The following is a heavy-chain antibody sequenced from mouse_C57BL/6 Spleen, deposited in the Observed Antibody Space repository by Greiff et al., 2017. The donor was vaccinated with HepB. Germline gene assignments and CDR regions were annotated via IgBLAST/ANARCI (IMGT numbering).Heavy chain of an antibody. V-gene: IGHV14-1*01. D-gene: IGHD2-5*01. CDR3: TWAYYSNAAWFAY. J-gene: IGHJ3*01. Sequence: EVKLQQSGAELVRPGASVKFSCTASGYNIKDYYMHWVKQRPEQGLEWIGRIDPEDGDTEYAAKFQGKATVTADTSSNTAYLQLSSLTSEDTAVYYCTWAYYSNAAWFAYWGQGTLVTVSA. CDR2: IDPEDGDT. CDR1: GYNIKDYY.